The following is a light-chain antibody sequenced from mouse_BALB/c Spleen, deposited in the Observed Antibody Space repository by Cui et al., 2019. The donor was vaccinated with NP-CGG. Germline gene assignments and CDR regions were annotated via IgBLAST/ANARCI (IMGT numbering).Light chain of an antibody. V-gene: IGLV1*01. J-gene: IGLJ1*01. CDR1: TGAVTTSNY. CDR3: VLWYSNHWV. Sequence: HAVVTQESALTTSPGETVTLTCRSSTGAVTTSNYANWVQEKPDHLFTGLIGGTNNRAPGVPARFSGSLIGDKAALTITGAQTEDEALYFCVLWYSNHWVFGGGTKVTVL. CDR2: GTN.